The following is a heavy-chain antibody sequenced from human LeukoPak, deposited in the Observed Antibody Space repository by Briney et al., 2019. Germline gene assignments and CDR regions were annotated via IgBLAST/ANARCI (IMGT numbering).Heavy chain of an antibody. CDR2: ISYDGSNK. V-gene: IGHV3-30*18. J-gene: IGHJ3*02. D-gene: IGHD6-19*01. CDR3: AKVQAAEWLVDAFDI. CDR1: GFTFSSYG. Sequence: SGGSLRLSCAASGFTFSSYGMHWVRQAPGKGLEWVAVISYDGSNKYYADSVKGRFTISRDNSKNTLYLQMNSLRAEDTAVYYCAKVQAAEWLVDAFDIWGQGTMVTVSS.